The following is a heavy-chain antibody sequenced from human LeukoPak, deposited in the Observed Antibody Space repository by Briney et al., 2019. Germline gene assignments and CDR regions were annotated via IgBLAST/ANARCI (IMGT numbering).Heavy chain of an antibody. CDR2: IFYSGST. CDR3: AGVGANYDSSGVFGY. Sequence: PSETLSLTCTVSGGSISSGDYYWSWIRQPPGKGLEWIGYIFYSGSTYYNPSLKSRVTISVDTSKNQFSLKLSSVTAAGTAVYYCAGVGANYDSSGVFGYWGQGTLVTVSS. V-gene: IGHV4-30-4*01. CDR1: GGSISSGDYY. D-gene: IGHD3-22*01. J-gene: IGHJ4*02.